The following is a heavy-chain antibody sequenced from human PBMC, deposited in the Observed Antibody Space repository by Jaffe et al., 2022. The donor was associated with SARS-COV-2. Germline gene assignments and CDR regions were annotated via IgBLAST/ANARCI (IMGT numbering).Heavy chain of an antibody. CDR3: TTVASYSSYFRGLDY. V-gene: IGHV3-15*01. CDR1: GFTFTNAW. D-gene: IGHD6-19*01. CDR2: IKSKADGGTA. J-gene: IGHJ4*02. Sequence: EVQLVESGGGLVKPGGSLRLSCAASGFTFTNAWMSWVRQAPGKGLEWVGRIKSKADGGTADYAAPVKGRFTISRDDSQSTVFLQMNSLKTEDTAVYYCTTVASYSSYFRGLDYWGQGTPVTVHS.